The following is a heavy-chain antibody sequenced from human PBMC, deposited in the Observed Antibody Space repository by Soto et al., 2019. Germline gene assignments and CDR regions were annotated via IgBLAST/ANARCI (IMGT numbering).Heavy chain of an antibody. J-gene: IGHJ5*02. CDR1: GGSISSGSYY. V-gene: IGHV4-39*01. CDR3: ARHCSGGSCYSWGGEHQFDP. Sequence: SETLSLTCTVSGGSISSGSYYWGWIRQPPGKGLEWIGSIYYSGITYYNPSLKSRVTISVDTSKNQFSLKLSSVTAADTAVYYCARHCSGGSCYSWGGEHQFDPWGQGTLVTVSS. CDR2: IYYSGIT. D-gene: IGHD2-15*01.